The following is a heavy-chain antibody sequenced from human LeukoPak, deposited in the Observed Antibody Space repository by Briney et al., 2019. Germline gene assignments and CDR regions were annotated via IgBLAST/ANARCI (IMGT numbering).Heavy chain of an antibody. CDR3: ARLRGRSGYYMDV. D-gene: IGHD3-3*01. Sequence: SETLSLTCTVSGGSISSYYWSWIRQPPGKGLEWIGYIYTSGSTNYNPSLKSRVTISVDTSKNQFSLKLSSVTAADTAVYYCARLRGRSGYYMDVWGKGTTVTVPS. CDR1: GGSISSYY. J-gene: IGHJ6*03. V-gene: IGHV4-4*09. CDR2: IYTSGST.